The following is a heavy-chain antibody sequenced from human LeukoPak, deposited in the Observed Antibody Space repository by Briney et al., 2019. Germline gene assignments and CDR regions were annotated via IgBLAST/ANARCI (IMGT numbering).Heavy chain of an antibody. CDR3: AGSRYYYYYYYMDV. V-gene: IGHV3-7*01. CDR2: IKQDGSEK. J-gene: IGHJ6*03. CDR1: GFTFSNAW. Sequence: GGSLRLSCAASGFTFSNAWMTWVRQAPGKGLEWVANIKQDGSEKYYVDSVKGRFTISRDNAKNSLYLQMNSLRAEDTAVYYCAGSRYYYYYYYMDVWGKGTTVTVSS.